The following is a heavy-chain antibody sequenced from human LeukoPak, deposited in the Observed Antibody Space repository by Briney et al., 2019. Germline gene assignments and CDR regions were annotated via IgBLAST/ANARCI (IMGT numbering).Heavy chain of an antibody. CDR1: GFTVSSNY. CDR3: ARDFGRWFFDY. J-gene: IGHJ4*02. V-gene: IGHV3-66*01. D-gene: IGHD4-23*01. CDR2: IYSGGST. Sequence: GGSLRLSCAASGFTVSSNYMSWVRQAPGKGLEWVSVIYSGGSTYYADSVKGRFTISRDNAKNSLYLLMNSLRAEDTAVYYCARDFGRWFFDYWGQGTLVTVSS.